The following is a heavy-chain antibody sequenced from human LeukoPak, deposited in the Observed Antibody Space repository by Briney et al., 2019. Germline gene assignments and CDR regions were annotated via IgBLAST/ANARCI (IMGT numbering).Heavy chain of an antibody. CDR1: GYTFTSYG. CDR2: ISAYNGNT. Sequence: ASVKVSCKASGYTFTSYGISWVRQAPGQGLEWMGWISAYNGNTNYAQKLQGRVTMTTDTSTSTAYMELRSLRSDDTAVYYCERESGSSGYYLFDYYYYYMDVWGKGTTVTVSS. D-gene: IGHD3-22*01. J-gene: IGHJ6*03. CDR3: ERESGSSGYYLFDYYYYYMDV. V-gene: IGHV1-18*01.